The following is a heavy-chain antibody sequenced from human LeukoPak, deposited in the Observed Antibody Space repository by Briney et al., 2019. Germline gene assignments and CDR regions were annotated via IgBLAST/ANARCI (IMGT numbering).Heavy chain of an antibody. J-gene: IGHJ5*02. CDR2: IYPGDSDT. V-gene: IGHV5-51*01. D-gene: IGHD6-13*01. CDR3: ARRQGQQLADNWFDP. Sequence: GESLKISCKGSGCSFTSYWIGWVRQMPGKGLEWMGIIYPGDSDTRYSPSFQGQVTISADKSISTAYLQWSSLKASDTAMYYCARRQGQQLADNWFDPWGQGTLVTVSS. CDR1: GCSFTSYW.